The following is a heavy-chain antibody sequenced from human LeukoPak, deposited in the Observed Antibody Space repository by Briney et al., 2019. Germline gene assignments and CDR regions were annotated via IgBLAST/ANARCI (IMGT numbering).Heavy chain of an antibody. D-gene: IGHD4-17*01. CDR1: GFTFSSYA. J-gene: IGHJ4*02. CDR2: ISASGGST. V-gene: IGHV3-23*01. CDR3: AKWGDYGGYFDY. Sequence: PGGSLRLSCAASGFTFSSYAMSWVRQAPGKGLEWVSTISASGGSTYYADSVKGRFTISRDNSKNTLYLQMNSLRAEDTAVYYCAKWGDYGGYFDYWGQGTLVTVSS.